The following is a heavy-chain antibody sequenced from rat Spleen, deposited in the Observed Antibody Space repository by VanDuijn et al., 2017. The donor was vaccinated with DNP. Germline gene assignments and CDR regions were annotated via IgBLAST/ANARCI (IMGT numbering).Heavy chain of an antibody. CDR1: GFSLTSYN. Sequence: QVQMKETGPGLVQPSQTLSLTCTVAGFSLTSYNVHWVRQPPGKGLEWMGVNWNTGGTRYNSALKSRLSISKDTYKSQVFLKRNSLQTEDTATYYCARAIRISSYAMAAWGQGTSVTVSS. D-gene: IGHD1-10*01. CDR3: ARAIRISSYAMAA. V-gene: IGHV2-41*01. J-gene: IGHJ4*01. CDR2: NWNTGGT.